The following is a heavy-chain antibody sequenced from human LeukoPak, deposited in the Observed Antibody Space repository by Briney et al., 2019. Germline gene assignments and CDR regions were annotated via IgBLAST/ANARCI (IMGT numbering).Heavy chain of an antibody. CDR3: ARDLGSSGYYYWFDP. V-gene: IGHV4-4*07. J-gene: IGHJ5*02. Sequence: SETLSLTCTVSGGSISSYYWSWIRQPAGKGLEWIGRIYTSGSTNYNPSLKSRVTMSVDTSKNQFSLKLSSVTAADTAVYYCARDLGSSGYYYWFDPWGQGTLVTVSS. D-gene: IGHD3-22*01. CDR1: GGSISSYY. CDR2: IYTSGST.